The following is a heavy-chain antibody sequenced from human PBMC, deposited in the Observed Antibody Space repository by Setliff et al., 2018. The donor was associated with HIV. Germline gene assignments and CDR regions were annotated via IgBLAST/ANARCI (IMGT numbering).Heavy chain of an antibody. J-gene: IGHJ4*02. V-gene: IGHV1-46*01. CDR2: INPSGGST. CDR1: GDSFTTFY. D-gene: IGHD3-3*01. Sequence: ASVKVSCKASGDSFTTFYIHWVRQAPGQGLEWMGLINPSGGSTSYAQKFRGRVTMTRDTSTSTAYMELRSLRYEDTAVYYCARESGLAWSGSPLFDYWGQGALVTVSS. CDR3: ARESGLAWSGSPLFDY.